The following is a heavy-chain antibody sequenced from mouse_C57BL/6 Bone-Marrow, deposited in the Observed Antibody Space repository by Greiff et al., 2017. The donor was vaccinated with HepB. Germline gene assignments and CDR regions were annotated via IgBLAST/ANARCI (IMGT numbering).Heavy chain of an antibody. CDR1: GFTFSSYG. CDR2: ISSGGSYT. D-gene: IGHD1-3*01. J-gene: IGHJ3*01. Sequence: EVQLKESGGDLVKPGGSLKLSCAASGFTFSSYGMSWVRQTPDKRLEWVATISSGGSYTYYPDSVKGRFTISRDNAKNTLYLQMSSLKSEDTAMYYCARHSSGKRGFAYWGQGTLVTVSA. CDR3: ARHSSGKRGFAY. V-gene: IGHV5-6*01.